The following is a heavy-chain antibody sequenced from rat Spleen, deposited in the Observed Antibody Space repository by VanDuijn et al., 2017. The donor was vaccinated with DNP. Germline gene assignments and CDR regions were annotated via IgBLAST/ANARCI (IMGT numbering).Heavy chain of an antibody. J-gene: IGHJ1*01. V-gene: IGHV5S13*01. Sequence: EVQLVESGGGLVQTGRSLKLSCTASGFTFSNYGMAWVRQAPTKGLEWVASISPSGGSTYYRDSVKGRFTISKDNAKSTLYLQMDSLRSEDTATYYCARPDFWGPGTMVTVSS. CDR3: ARPDF. CDR2: ISPSGGST. CDR1: GFTFSNYG.